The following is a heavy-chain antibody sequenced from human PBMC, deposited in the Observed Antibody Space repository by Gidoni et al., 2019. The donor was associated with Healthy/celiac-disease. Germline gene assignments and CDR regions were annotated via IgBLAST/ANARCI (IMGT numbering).Heavy chain of an antibody. D-gene: IGHD3-10*01. CDR3: ASVLVPSFRGTHGMDV. V-gene: IGHV1-46*03. CDR2: INPSGGST. Sequence: QVQLVQSGAEVTKPGASVRVSCKASGYTFTSHYMHWVRQAPGQGLEWMGIINPSGGSTSYAHKFQGTVTMTRDTSTSTVYMELSSLRSEDTAVYYCASVLVPSFRGTHGMDVWGQGTTVTVSS. J-gene: IGHJ6*02. CDR1: GYTFTSHY.